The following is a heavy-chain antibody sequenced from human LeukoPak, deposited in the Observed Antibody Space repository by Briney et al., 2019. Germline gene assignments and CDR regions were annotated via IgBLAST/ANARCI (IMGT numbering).Heavy chain of an antibody. Sequence: ASVKVSCKASGYTFTGYYMHWVRQAPGQGLEWMGWINTNSGGTNYAQKFQGRVTMTRDTSISTAYMELSRLRSDDTAVYYCAEFNVAVAGTKYDYWGQGTLVTVSS. V-gene: IGHV1-2*02. CDR2: INTNSGGT. J-gene: IGHJ4*02. CDR3: AEFNVAVAGTKYDY. D-gene: IGHD6-19*01. CDR1: GYTFTGYY.